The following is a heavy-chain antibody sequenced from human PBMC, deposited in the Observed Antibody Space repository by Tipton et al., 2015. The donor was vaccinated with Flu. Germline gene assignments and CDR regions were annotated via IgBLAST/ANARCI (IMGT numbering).Heavy chain of an antibody. D-gene: IGHD5-24*01. CDR3: ARSRWLPIADFFDS. CDR1: GGSISSHY. CDR2: VHGTGST. V-gene: IGHV4-4*07. Sequence: LRLSCTVSGGSISSHYWSWIRQSAGKGLEWIGRVHGTGSTNYNPSLKSRVTVSADTAKNQFSLKMTSVTAADTAFYYCARSRWLPIADFFDSWGHGTLVTVSS. J-gene: IGHJ4*01.